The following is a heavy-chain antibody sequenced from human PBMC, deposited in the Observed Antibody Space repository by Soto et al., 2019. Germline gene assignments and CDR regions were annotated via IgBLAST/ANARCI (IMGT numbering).Heavy chain of an antibody. CDR1: GGSISSVGYY. Sequence: PSETLSLTCTVSGGSISSVGYYWSWIRQHPGKGMEWIGYIYYSGSTYYNPSLKSRLTISVDTSKNQFSLKLSSVTAADTAVYYCARGVTMVRGVIHTPYFDYWGQGTLVSVSS. J-gene: IGHJ4*02. CDR2: IYYSGST. V-gene: IGHV4-31*03. CDR3: ARGVTMVRGVIHTPYFDY. D-gene: IGHD3-10*01.